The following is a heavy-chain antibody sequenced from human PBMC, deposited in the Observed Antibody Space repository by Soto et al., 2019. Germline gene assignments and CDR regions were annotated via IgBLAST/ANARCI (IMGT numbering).Heavy chain of an antibody. CDR2: ISSSSSTI. CDR3: AKVNYYHSSGLLPMLDY. Sequence: PGGSLRLSCAASGFTFSTYSMNWVRQAPGKGLEWVSYISSSSSTIFYTDSVKGRFTVSRDNAKNSLYLQMNSLRAEDTAVYYCAKVNYYHSSGLLPMLDYWGQGTLVTVSS. D-gene: IGHD3-22*01. J-gene: IGHJ4*02. V-gene: IGHV3-48*01. CDR1: GFTFSTYS.